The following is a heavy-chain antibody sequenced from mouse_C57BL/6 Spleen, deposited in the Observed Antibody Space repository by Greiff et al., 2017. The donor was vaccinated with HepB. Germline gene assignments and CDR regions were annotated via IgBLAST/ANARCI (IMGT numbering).Heavy chain of an antibody. V-gene: IGHV1-9*01. Sequence: VQLQQSGAELMKPGASVKLSCKATGYTFTGYWIEWVKQRPGHGLEWIGEILPGSGSTNYNEKFKGKATFTADTSSNTAYMQLSSLTTEDSAIYYWARCRITTVVATDFDDWGQGTTRTVAS. CDR2: ILPGSGST. CDR1: GYTFTGYW. J-gene: IGHJ2*01. CDR3: ARCRITTVVATDFDD. D-gene: IGHD1-1*01.